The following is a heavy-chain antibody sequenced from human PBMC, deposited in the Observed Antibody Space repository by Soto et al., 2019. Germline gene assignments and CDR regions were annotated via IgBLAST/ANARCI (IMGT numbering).Heavy chain of an antibody. CDR3: ARDYYDILTGYYYDAFDI. CDR2: IKQDGSEK. Sequence: GGSLRLSCAASGFTFSSYWMSWVRQAPGKGLEWVANIKQDGSEKYYVDSVKGRFTISRDNAKNSLYLQMNSLRAEDTAVYYCARDYYDILTGYYYDAFDIWGQGTMVTVSS. D-gene: IGHD3-9*01. CDR1: GFTFSSYW. V-gene: IGHV3-7*05. J-gene: IGHJ3*02.